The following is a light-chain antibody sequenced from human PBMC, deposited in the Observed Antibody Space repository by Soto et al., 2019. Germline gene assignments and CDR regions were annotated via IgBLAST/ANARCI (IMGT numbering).Light chain of an antibody. Sequence: QSALTQPASVSGSPGQSITISCTGTSSDVGGYNYVSWYQQHPGKAPKLMIYDVSNRPSGVSNRFSGSKSGNTASLTISGPQAEHEANYYCRSYTSSSTVVFGGGTKVTVL. CDR1: SSDVGGYNY. V-gene: IGLV2-14*01. CDR3: RSYTSSSTVV. J-gene: IGLJ2*01. CDR2: DVS.